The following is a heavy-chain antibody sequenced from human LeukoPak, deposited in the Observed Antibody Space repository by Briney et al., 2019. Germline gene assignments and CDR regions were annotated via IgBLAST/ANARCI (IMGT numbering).Heavy chain of an antibody. Sequence: RGSLRLSCVASGFPFSSYWMHWVRQAPGKGLEWVSAISGSGGSTYYADSVKGRFTISRDNSKNTLYLQMNSLRAEDTAVYYCAKDKVTMVRGVIITGAFDIWGQGTMVTVSS. J-gene: IGHJ3*02. CDR3: AKDKVTMVRGVIITGAFDI. D-gene: IGHD3-10*01. CDR2: ISGSGGST. V-gene: IGHV3-23*01. CDR1: GFPFSSYW.